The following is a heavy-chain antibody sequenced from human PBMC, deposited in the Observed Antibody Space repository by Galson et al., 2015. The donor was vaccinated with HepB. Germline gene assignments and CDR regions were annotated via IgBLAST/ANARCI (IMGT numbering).Heavy chain of an antibody. CDR2: IYYSGST. CDR1: GGPISSYY. D-gene: IGHD6-13*01. Sequence: QVQLQESGPGLVKPSETLSLTCPVPGGPISSYYWSWIRQPPGKGLEWIGSIYYSGSTYYNPSLKSRVTISVDTSKNQFSLKLSSVTAADTAVYYCARGVPIAAAGPQGYFDLWGRGTLVTVSS. CDR3: ARGVPIAAAGPQGYFDL. J-gene: IGHJ2*01. V-gene: IGHV4-59*01.